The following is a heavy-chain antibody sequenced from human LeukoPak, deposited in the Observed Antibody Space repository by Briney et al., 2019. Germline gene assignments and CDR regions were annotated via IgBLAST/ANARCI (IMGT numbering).Heavy chain of an antibody. V-gene: IGHV3-23*01. J-gene: IGHJ5*02. CDR3: AKGSSGYFVDL. CDR1: GFIFNNYG. D-gene: IGHD3-22*01. CDR2: ISNDGGGT. Sequence: GGSLRLSCAASGFIFNNYGLISVRQAPGKGLEWVSAISNDGGGTNYADFVKGRFTISRDSSKNTLFLQMNSLRAEDTALYYCAKGSSGYFVDLWGQGTLVTVSS.